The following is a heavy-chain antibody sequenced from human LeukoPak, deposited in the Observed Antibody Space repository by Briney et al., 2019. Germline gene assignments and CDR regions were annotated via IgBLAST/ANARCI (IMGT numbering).Heavy chain of an antibody. D-gene: IGHD1-26*01. Sequence: GGSLRLSCAASGFTFSGYWMSWVRQAPGKGLEWVANIKQDGSEKYYVDSVKGRFTISRDNAKNSLYLQMNSLRAEDTAVYYCARQRGSYPFDYWGQGTLVTVSS. CDR1: GFTFSGYW. CDR2: IKQDGSEK. J-gene: IGHJ4*02. V-gene: IGHV3-7*01. CDR3: ARQRGSYPFDY.